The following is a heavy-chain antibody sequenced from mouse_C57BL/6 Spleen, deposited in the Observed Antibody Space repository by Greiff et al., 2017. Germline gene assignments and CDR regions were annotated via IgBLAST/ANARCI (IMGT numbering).Heavy chain of an antibody. CDR1: GFTFNTYA. J-gene: IGHJ1*03. CDR2: IRRKSSNYAT. CDR3: VKDGNYVGYFDV. Sequence: EVQLVESGGGLVQPKGSLKLSCAASGFTFNTYAMHWVRQAPGKGLEWVARIRRKSSNYATYYADSVKDRFTISRDDSQSMLSLQMNNLKAEDTAVYYCVKDGNYVGYFDVWGTGTTVTVSS. D-gene: IGHD2-1*01. V-gene: IGHV10-3*01.